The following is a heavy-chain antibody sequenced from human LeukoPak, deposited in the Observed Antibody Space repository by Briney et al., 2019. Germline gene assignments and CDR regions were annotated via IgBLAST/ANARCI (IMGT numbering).Heavy chain of an antibody. D-gene: IGHD3-10*01. CDR2: ISWNSGSI. Sequence: SLRLSCAASGFTFDDYAMHWVRQAPGKGFEWVSGISWNSGSIGYADSVKGRFTISRDNAKNSLYLQMNSLRAEDTALYYCAKDIGGKRYFGYFDYWGQGTLVTVSS. CDR3: AKDIGGKRYFGYFDY. J-gene: IGHJ4*02. CDR1: GFTFDDYA. V-gene: IGHV3-9*01.